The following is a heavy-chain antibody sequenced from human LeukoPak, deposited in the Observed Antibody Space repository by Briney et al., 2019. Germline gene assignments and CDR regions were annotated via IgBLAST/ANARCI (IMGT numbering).Heavy chain of an antibody. J-gene: IGHJ4*02. CDR1: GCTFISNW. Sequence: AAALQISCKGAGCTFISNWIGCVRQLPGKGLEWMGIIYPGDSETRYSPSFQGQVTISADESINTAYLQWSSLKASDTAMYFCARRVDGGRCFDYWGQGSLVTVTS. CDR2: IYPGDSET. V-gene: IGHV5-51*01. D-gene: IGHD3-3*01. CDR3: ARRVDGGRCFDY.